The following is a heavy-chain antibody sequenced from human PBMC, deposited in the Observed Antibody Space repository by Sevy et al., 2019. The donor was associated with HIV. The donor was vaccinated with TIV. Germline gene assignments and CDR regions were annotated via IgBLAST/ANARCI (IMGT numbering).Heavy chain of an antibody. CDR1: GYSFTNYW. Sequence: GESLKISCKGSGYSFTNYWIGWVRQMPGKGLEWMGIIYPGDSDTRYSPSFQGQVTISADKSITTAYLQWNSLKASDTAIYYCARHRSDGHNWVDYWGQGTLVTVSS. D-gene: IGHD3-16*01. V-gene: IGHV5-51*01. CDR3: ARHRSDGHNWVDY. CDR2: IYPGDSDT. J-gene: IGHJ4*02.